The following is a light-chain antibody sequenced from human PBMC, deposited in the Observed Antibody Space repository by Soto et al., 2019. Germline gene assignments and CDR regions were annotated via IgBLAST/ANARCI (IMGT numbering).Light chain of an antibody. CDR1: QTVTSNS. CDR3: HQYASSFGT. CDR2: GAS. J-gene: IGKJ1*01. Sequence: PGERATLSCRASQTVTSNSLDWYQQKPGQAPRLXIYGASSRATGIPDRFSGRGSGTDFTLTSGRLEPENFALYYCHQYASSFGTFGQGTKVDIK. V-gene: IGKV3-20*01.